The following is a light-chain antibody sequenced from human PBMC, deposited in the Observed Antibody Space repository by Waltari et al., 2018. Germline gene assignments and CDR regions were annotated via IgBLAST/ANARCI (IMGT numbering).Light chain of an antibody. J-gene: IGKJ1*01. CDR2: ASS. V-gene: IGKV1-27*01. Sequence: RLTITCRASRDISNSLAWYQQVAGKVPKLLISASSTLQSGVPSRFSGSGSGSDFTLTINNLQPEDFATYYCQNYDKVPWTFGPGTRVDVK. CDR1: RDISNS. CDR3: QNYDKVPWT.